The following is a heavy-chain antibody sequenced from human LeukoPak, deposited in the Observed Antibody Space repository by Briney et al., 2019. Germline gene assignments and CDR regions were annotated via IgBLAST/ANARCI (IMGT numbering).Heavy chain of an antibody. CDR2: IIPIFGTA. V-gene: IGHV1-69*13. Sequence: VKVSCKASGGTFSSYAISWVRQAPGQGLEWMGGIIPIFGTANYAQKFQGRVTITADESTSTAYMELSSLRSEDMAVYYCATPADYPLEYFDLWGRGTLVTVSS. D-gene: IGHD4-11*01. CDR3: ATPADYPLEYFDL. CDR1: GGTFSSYA. J-gene: IGHJ2*01.